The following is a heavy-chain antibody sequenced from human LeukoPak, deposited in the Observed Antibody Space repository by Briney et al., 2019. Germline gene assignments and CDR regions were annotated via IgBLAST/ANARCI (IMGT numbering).Heavy chain of an antibody. V-gene: IGHV3-30-3*01. D-gene: IGHD3-3*01. CDR2: ISSDGSNK. J-gene: IGHJ3*02. Sequence: TGGSLRLSCAASGFTLSYYWMSWVRQAPGKGLEWVAVISSDGSNKYYAHSVKGRFTVSRDNSKNTLYLQMNSLRAEDTAVYYCARDSTIFGVVYREVGAFDIWGQGTMVTVSS. CDR1: GFTLSYYW. CDR3: ARDSTIFGVVYREVGAFDI.